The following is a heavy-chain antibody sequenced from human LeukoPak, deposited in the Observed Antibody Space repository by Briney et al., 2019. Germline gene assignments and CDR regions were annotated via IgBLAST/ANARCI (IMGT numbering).Heavy chain of an antibody. V-gene: IGHV3-53*01. J-gene: IGHJ3*02. CDR1: GFTVSSNY. Sequence: GGSLRLSCAASGFTVSSNYMSWVRQAPGKGLEWVSVIYSGGSTYYADSVRGRFTISRDYSKNTLYLQMNSLRAGDTAVYYCARRGEYSNGFAWAFDIWGQGTMVTVSS. D-gene: IGHD5-18*01. CDR3: ARRGEYSNGFAWAFDI. CDR2: IYSGGST.